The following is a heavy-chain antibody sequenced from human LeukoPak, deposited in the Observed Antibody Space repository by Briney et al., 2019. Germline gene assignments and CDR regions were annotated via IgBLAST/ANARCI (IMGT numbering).Heavy chain of an antibody. V-gene: IGHV1-18*01. Sequence: GASVKVSCKASGYTFTSYGISWVRQAPGQGLEWMGWISAYNANTNYAQKLQGRVPMTTDTSTSTAYMELRSLRSDDTAVYYCAREILTGTAPRVAFDIWGQGTMVTVSS. CDR1: GYTFTSYG. CDR2: ISAYNANT. J-gene: IGHJ3*02. D-gene: IGHD1-20*01. CDR3: AREILTGTAPRVAFDI.